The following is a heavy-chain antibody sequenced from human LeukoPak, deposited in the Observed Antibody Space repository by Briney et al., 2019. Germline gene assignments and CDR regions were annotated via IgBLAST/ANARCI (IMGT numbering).Heavy chain of an antibody. J-gene: IGHJ5*02. CDR3: ARESYYYDSSGYYYSGANWFDP. Sequence: GGSLGLSCAASGFTFSSYWMSWVRQAPGKGLEWVANIKQDGSEKYYVDSVKGRFTISRDNAKNSLYLQMNSLRAEDTAVYYCARESYYYDSSGYYYSGANWFDPWGQGTLVTVSS. CDR2: IKQDGSEK. D-gene: IGHD3-22*01. CDR1: GFTFSSYW. V-gene: IGHV3-7*01.